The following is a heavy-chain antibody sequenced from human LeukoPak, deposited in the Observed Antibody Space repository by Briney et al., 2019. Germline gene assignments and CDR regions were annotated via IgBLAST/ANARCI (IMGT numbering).Heavy chain of an antibody. V-gene: IGHV1-2*02. CDR3: ARDTLGYCSGGSCYSRAFDI. D-gene: IGHD2-15*01. J-gene: IGHJ3*02. CDR2: INPNSGGT. CDR1: GYTFIGYY. Sequence: VSVKVSCKASGYTFIGYYMHWVRQAPGQGLEWMGWINPNSGGTIYAQKFQGRVTMTRDTSIRTAYMELSRLKSDDTAVYYCARDTLGYCSGGSCYSRAFDIWGPGTMVTVSS.